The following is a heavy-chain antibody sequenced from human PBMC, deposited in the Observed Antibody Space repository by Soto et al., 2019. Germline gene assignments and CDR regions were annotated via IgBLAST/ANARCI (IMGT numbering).Heavy chain of an antibody. Sequence: PGESLKISCTGFGYTFTTFWISWVRQMPWRGLEWMGRIDPRDSYTNHSPSLQGHVTISVDKSISTAYLQWGSLKASDTAMYYCARLYCSSSTCDSWFDPWGQGTLVTVSS. CDR3: ARLYCSSSTCDSWFDP. D-gene: IGHD2-2*01. CDR2: IDPRDSYT. V-gene: IGHV5-10-1*01. CDR1: GYTFTTFW. J-gene: IGHJ5*02.